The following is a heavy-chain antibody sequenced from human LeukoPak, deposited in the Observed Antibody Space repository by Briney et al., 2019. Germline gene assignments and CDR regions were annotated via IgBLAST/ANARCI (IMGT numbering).Heavy chain of an antibody. CDR2: ISSSRSYI. Sequence: GGSLRLSCAASGLTFSSYSRNWVRQAPGRGLEGVSSISSSRSYIYYADSVKGRFTISRDNAKNSLYLQMNRLGAEDTAVYYCARATSITIFGVVTPYYFDYWGQGTLVTVSS. CDR1: GLTFSSYS. CDR3: ARATSITIFGVVTPYYFDY. J-gene: IGHJ4*02. V-gene: IGHV3-21*01. D-gene: IGHD3-3*01.